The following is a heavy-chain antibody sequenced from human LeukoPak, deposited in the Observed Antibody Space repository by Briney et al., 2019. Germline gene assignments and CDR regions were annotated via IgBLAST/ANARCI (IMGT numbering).Heavy chain of an antibody. Sequence: PGGSLRLSCAASGFTFSSYEMNWVRQAPGKGLEWVSYISSSGSTIYYADSVKGRFTISRDNAKNSLYLQMNSLRAEDTAVYYCAVTYSSSWYFSRDAFDIWGQGTMVTVSS. CDR1: GFTFSSYE. CDR3: AVTYSSSWYFSRDAFDI. J-gene: IGHJ3*02. CDR2: ISSSGSTI. V-gene: IGHV3-48*03. D-gene: IGHD6-13*01.